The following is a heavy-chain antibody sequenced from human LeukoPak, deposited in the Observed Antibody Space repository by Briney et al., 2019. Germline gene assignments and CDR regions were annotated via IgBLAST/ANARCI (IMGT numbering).Heavy chain of an antibody. CDR2: TYYRSKYYN. CDR1: GDSVSSNSAT. CDR3: ARGYERRFDP. Sequence: SQTLSLTCAISGDSVSSNSATWNWIRQSPSRGFEWPGRTYYRSKYYNEYAVSVKSRITINPDTSKNQFYLQLNSVTPEDTAVYYCARGYERRFDPWGQGTLVTVSS. J-gene: IGHJ5*02. D-gene: IGHD1-1*01. V-gene: IGHV6-1*01.